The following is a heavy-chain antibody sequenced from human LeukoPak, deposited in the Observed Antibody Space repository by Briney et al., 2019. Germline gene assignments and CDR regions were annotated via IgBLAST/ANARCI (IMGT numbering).Heavy chain of an antibody. CDR3: ASPKTPSGSYGDFDY. J-gene: IGHJ4*02. V-gene: IGHV1-69*01. CDR1: GGTFSSYA. CDR2: IIPIFGTA. D-gene: IGHD1-26*01. Sequence: GASVTVSCKASGGTFSSYAISWVRQAPGQGLEWMGGIIPIFGTANYAQKFQGRVTITADESTSTAYMELSSLRSEDTAVYYCASPKTPSGSYGDFDYWGQGTLVTVSS.